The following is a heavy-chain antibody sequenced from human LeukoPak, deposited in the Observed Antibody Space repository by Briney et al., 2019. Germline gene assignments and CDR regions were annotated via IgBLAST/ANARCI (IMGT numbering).Heavy chain of an antibody. CDR2: IYHSGST. CDR1: GGSISSNNW. D-gene: IGHD6-19*01. CDR3: VGAEPRGTVWYPY. Sequence: PSETLSLTFAVSGGSISSNNWWSWVRQPPGKGLEWIGEIYHSGSTNYNPSLKSRVTISVDKSKNHFSLKLNSVTAADTAVYYCVGAEPRGTVWYPYWGQGTLVTVSS. J-gene: IGHJ4*02. V-gene: IGHV4-4*02.